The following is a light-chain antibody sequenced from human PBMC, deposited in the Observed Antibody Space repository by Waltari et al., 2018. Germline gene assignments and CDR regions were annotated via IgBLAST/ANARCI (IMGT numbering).Light chain of an antibody. V-gene: IGLV1-47*01. J-gene: IGLJ3*02. CDR1: SANIGNKY. CDR2: KNN. CDR3: AAWDYSLSAWV. Sequence: QSVLTQAPSASETPGQRVTISCSGSSANIGNKYVYCHQQPPGTAPKLLIYKNNQRPSGVPDRFSVSKSGTSASLAIIGLRSEDEADFYCAAWDYSLSAWVFGGGTKLTVL.